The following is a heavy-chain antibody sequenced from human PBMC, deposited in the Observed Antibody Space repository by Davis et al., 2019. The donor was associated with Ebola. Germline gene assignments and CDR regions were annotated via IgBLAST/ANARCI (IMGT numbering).Heavy chain of an antibody. CDR3: AKVREYYYDSSGYYRGYYFDY. CDR1: GFTFSSYA. J-gene: IGHJ4*02. Sequence: GESLEISCSASGFTFSSYAMSWVRQAPGKGLEWVSAISGSGGSTYYADSVKGRFTISRDNSKNTLYLQMNSLRAEDTAVYYCAKVREYYYDSSGYYRGYYFDYWGQGTLVTVSS. V-gene: IGHV3-23*01. D-gene: IGHD3-22*01. CDR2: ISGSGGST.